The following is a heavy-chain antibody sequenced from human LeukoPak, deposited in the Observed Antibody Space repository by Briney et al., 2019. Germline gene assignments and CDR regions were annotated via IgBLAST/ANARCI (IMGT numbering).Heavy chain of an antibody. D-gene: IGHD2-2*01. J-gene: IGHJ4*02. V-gene: IGHV4-31*03. Sequence: SQTLSLTCTVSGGSISSGGYYWSWIRQHPGKGLEWIGYIYYSGSTYYNPSLKSRVTISVDTSKNQFSPKLSSVTAADTAVYYCARDPAYCSSTSCYAGPYFDYWGQGTLVTVSS. CDR2: IYYSGST. CDR1: GGSISSGGYY. CDR3: ARDPAYCSSTSCYAGPYFDY.